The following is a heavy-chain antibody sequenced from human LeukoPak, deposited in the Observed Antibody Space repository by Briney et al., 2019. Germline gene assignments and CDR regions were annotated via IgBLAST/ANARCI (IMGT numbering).Heavy chain of an antibody. CDR1: GFTFSIYS. D-gene: IGHD5/OR15-5a*01. CDR2: ISSSSSYI. CDR3: ARAVYGYWFDP. V-gene: IGHV3-21*01. Sequence: GGSLRLSCAASGFTFSIYSMNWVRQAPGKGLEWVSSISSSSSYIYYADSVKGRFTISRDNAKNSLYLQMNSLRAEDTAVYYCARAVYGYWFDPWGQGTLVTVSS. J-gene: IGHJ5*02.